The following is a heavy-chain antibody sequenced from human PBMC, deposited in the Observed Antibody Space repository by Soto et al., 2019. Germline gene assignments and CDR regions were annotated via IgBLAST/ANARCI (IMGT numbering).Heavy chain of an antibody. CDR1: GGPFSSYA. CDR3: ARLCNGGMFEPRGYKWLDP. Sequence: VKTSSKAPGGPFSSYAISWVRQAPGQGPEWMGGIIPIFGTANYAQKFQGRVTITADESTSTAYIELSSLRSEDTTVYYCARLCNGGMFEPRGYKWLDPWGQGT. D-gene: IGHD2-8*01. CDR2: IIPIFGTA. V-gene: IGHV1-69*01. J-gene: IGHJ5*02.